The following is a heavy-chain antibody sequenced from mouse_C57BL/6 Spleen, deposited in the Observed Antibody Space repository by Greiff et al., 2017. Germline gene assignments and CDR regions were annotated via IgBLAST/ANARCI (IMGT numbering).Heavy chain of an antibody. D-gene: IGHD1-1*01. CDR2: IYPGDGDT. CDR1: GYAFSSYW. CDR3: AIHYYGSGAWFAY. V-gene: IGHV1-80*01. Sequence: QVQLQQSGAELVKPGASVKISCKASGYAFSSYWMNWVKQRPGKGLEWIGQIYPGDGDTNYNGKFKGKATLTADKSSSTAYMQLSSLTSEDSAVYFCAIHYYGSGAWFAYWGQGTLVTVSA. J-gene: IGHJ3*01.